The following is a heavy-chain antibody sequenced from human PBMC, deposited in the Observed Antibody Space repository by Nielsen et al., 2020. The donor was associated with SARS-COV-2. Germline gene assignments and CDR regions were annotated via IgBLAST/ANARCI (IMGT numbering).Heavy chain of an antibody. CDR1: AGTFSSYA. Sequence: SVQVSCKASAGTFSSYAISRVRQAPGQGLEWMGRIIPILGIANYAQKFQGRVTITADKSTSTAYMELSSLRSEDTAVYYCARGGGNSAYGYFDLWGRGTLVTVSS. V-gene: IGHV1-69*04. D-gene: IGHD4-23*01. J-gene: IGHJ2*01. CDR3: ARGGGNSAYGYFDL. CDR2: IIPILGIA.